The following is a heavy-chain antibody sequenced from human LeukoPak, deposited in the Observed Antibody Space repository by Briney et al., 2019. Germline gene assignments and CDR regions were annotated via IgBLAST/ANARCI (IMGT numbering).Heavy chain of an antibody. CDR2: IVVGSGNT. D-gene: IGHD1-26*01. Sequence: SVKVSCKASGFTFTSSAVQWVRQARGQRLEWIGWIVVGSGNTNYAQKFQERVTITRDMSTSTAYMELSSLRPEDTAVYYCAAGTQWELNYYYYGMDVWGQGTTVTVSS. J-gene: IGHJ6*02. CDR3: AAGTQWELNYYYYGMDV. V-gene: IGHV1-58*01. CDR1: GFTFTSSA.